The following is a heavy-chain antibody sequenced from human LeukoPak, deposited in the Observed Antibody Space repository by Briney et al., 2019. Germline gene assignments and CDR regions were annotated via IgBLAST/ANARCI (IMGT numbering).Heavy chain of an antibody. CDR3: ARLNYGGNWFDP. CDR1: GYTFTGYY. V-gene: IGHV1-2*02. J-gene: IGHJ5*02. CDR2: INPNSGGT. Sequence: ASVKVSCKASGYTFTGYYMHWVRQAPGQGLEWMGWINPNSGGTNYAQKFQDRVTMTRDTSISTAYMELSRLRSDDTAVYYCARLNYGGNWFDPWGQGTLVTVSS. D-gene: IGHD4-23*01.